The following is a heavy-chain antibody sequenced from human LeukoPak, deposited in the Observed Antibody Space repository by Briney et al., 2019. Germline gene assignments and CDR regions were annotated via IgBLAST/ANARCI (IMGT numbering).Heavy chain of an antibody. CDR3: AKDRVRYCSSTSCYYFDY. D-gene: IGHD2-2*01. CDR1: GFTFSSYG. CDR2: IRYDGSNK. J-gene: IGHJ4*02. V-gene: IGHV3-30*02. Sequence: GGSLRLSCAASGFTFSSYGMHWVRQAPGKGLEWVAFIRYDGSNKYYADSVKGRFTISRDNSKNTLYLQMNSLRAEDTAVYYCAKDRVRYCSSTSCYYFDYWGQGTLVTVSS.